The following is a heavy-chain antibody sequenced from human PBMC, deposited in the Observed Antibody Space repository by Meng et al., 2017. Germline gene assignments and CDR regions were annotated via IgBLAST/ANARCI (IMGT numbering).Heavy chain of an antibody. D-gene: IGHD6-19*01. Sequence: ASVKVSCKASGYTFTSYYMHWVRQAPGQGLEWMGIINSSGGNTSYAQKFQGRVTMTRDTSTSTVYMELSSLRSEDTAVYYCARDVSSGWSYWYFDLWGRGTLVTVSS. CDR2: INSSGGNT. CDR3: ARDVSSGWSYWYFDL. J-gene: IGHJ2*01. V-gene: IGHV1-46*01. CDR1: GYTFTSYY.